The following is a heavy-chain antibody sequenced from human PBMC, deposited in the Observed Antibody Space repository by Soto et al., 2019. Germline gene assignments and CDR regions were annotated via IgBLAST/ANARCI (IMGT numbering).Heavy chain of an antibody. CDR2: IHHSGSA. Sequence: QVQLQESGPGLVKPSGTLSLTCAVSGVSISSGNWWSWDRQPPGKGLEFIGEIHHSGSANYNPSPKSRLXMXVXKXXNQFSLNLGSVSAADTAVYYCARYRAASGTYYFDNWGLGTLVTVSS. J-gene: IGHJ4*02. CDR3: ARYRAASGTYYFDN. CDR1: GVSISSGNW. D-gene: IGHD3-3*01. V-gene: IGHV4-4*02.